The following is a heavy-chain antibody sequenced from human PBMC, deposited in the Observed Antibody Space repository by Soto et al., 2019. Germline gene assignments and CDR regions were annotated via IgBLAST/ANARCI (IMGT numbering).Heavy chain of an antibody. Sequence: QVQLVQSGAEVKKPGSSVKVSCKTSGGSFSSYNYNWVRQAPGQGLEWMGRIIPFANIANYGQAFQDRVTISADTSASTVYMELRSLTSEDTALYYCARDTAVTHAAMRMAYWGQGTLVTVSS. CDR2: IIPFANIA. J-gene: IGHJ4*02. V-gene: IGHV1-69*08. CDR3: ARDTAVTHAAMRMAY. CDR1: GGSFSSYN. D-gene: IGHD4-4*01.